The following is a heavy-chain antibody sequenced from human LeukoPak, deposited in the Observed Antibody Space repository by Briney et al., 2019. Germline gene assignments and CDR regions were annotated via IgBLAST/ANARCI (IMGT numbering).Heavy chain of an antibody. CDR2: IYTSGST. D-gene: IGHD4-17*01. J-gene: IGHJ4*02. CDR1: GDSISTYY. CDR3: AKQSLYGDYDY. Sequence: PSETLSLTCTVSGDSISTYYWRWIRQPAGKRLEWIGRIYTSGSTSYNPSLKSRVTMSVDTSTNQFSLKLSSVTAADTAVYYCAKQSLYGDYDYWGQGTLVTVSS. V-gene: IGHV4-4*07.